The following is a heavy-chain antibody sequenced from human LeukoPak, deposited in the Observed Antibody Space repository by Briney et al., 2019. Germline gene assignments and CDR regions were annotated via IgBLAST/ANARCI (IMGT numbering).Heavy chain of an antibody. CDR3: ARDRSRIAAHTTYFDY. V-gene: IGHV4-39*07. CDR2: IYYSGST. CDR1: GGSISSSSYY. Sequence: PSETLSLTCTVSGGSISSSSYYWGWIRQPPGKGLEWIGSIYYSGSTYYNPSLKSRVTTSVDTSKNQFSLKLSSVTAADTAVYYCARDRSRIAAHTTYFDYWGQGTLVTVSS. J-gene: IGHJ4*02. D-gene: IGHD6-6*01.